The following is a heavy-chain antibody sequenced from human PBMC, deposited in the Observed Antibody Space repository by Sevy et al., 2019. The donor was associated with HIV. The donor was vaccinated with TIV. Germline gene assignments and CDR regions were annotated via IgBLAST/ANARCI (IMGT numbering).Heavy chain of an antibody. CDR1: GFTFSSYR. CDR2: VSSTSAYI. CDR3: ARAVLEISTWRSDY. V-gene: IGHV3-21*01. Sequence: GGSLRLSCAASGFTFSSYRMTWVRQAPGKGLEWVSCVSSTSAYINYADSVKGRFTISSDNAKNLLYLQMDSLRAEDTAVYYCARAVLEISTWRSDYWGQGTLVTVSS. J-gene: IGHJ4*02. D-gene: IGHD1-1*01.